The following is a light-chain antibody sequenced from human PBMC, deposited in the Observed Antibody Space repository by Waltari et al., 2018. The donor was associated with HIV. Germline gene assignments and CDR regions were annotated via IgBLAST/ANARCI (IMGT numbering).Light chain of an antibody. CDR2: GAS. Sequence: DIQLTQSPSFLSASVGDRVSITCRASRGVSNFLAWYQKKPGTAPKLLIYGASTLQSGVPSRFGGSGSGAQFTLTINSLQPDDFATYYCQQSDSYPLTFGQGTRL. V-gene: IGKV1-9*01. CDR1: RGVSNF. J-gene: IGKJ5*01. CDR3: QQSDSYPLT.